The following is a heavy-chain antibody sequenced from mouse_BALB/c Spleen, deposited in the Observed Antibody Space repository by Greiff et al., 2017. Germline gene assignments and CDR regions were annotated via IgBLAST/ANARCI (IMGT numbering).Heavy chain of an antibody. CDR2: ISSGGSYT. CDR3: TRDEDYYAMDD. V-gene: IGHV5-6-4*01. CDR1: GFTFSSYT. Sequence: EVQGVESGGGLVKPGGSLKLSCAASGFTFSSYTMSWVRQTPEKRLEWVATISSGGSYTYYPDSVKGRFTISRDNAKNTLYLQMSSLKSEDTAMYYCTRDEDYYAMDDWGQGTSVTVSS. J-gene: IGHJ4*01.